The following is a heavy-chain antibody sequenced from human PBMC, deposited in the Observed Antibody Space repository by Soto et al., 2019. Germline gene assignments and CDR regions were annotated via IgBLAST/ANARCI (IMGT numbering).Heavy chain of an antibody. V-gene: IGHV4-34*01. J-gene: IGHJ3*02. CDR3: ARGGSNDWQVAFDI. D-gene: IGHD3-9*01. CDR1: GGSFSTYY. CDR2: INHSGNN. Sequence: QLQQWGAGLLKPSETLSLTCVVSGGSFSTYYYNWIRQSPGKGLEWIGEINHSGNNNYSPSLKSRVTMSLDTSKNQFSLKLTSVTAADTAVNYCARGGSNDWQVAFDIWGQGTMVTVSS.